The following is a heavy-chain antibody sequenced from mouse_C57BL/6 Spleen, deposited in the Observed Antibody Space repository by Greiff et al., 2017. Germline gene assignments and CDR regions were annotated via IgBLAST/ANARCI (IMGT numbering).Heavy chain of an antibody. CDR3: ARQELHGNYGSYYAMDY. Sequence: EVKLVESGPELVKPGASVKISCKASGYSFTDYNMNWVKQSNGKSLEWIGVINPNYGTTSYNQKFKGKATLTVDQSSSTAYMQLNSLTSEDSAVYYCARQELHGNYGSYYAMDYWGQGTSVTVSS. CDR1: GYSFTDYN. V-gene: IGHV1-39*01. CDR2: INPNYGTT. J-gene: IGHJ4*01. D-gene: IGHD2-1*01.